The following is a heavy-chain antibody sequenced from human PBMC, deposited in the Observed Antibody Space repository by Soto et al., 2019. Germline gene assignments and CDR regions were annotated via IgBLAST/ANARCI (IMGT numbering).Heavy chain of an antibody. J-gene: IGHJ5*02. CDR3: ARLTDYCSSTSCYSGRWFDP. D-gene: IGHD2-2*01. Sequence: GEPLKISCKGSGYSFTSYWISWVRQMPGKGLEWMGRIDPSDSYTNYSPSFQGHVTISADKSISTAYLQWSSLKASDTAMYYCARLTDYCSSTSCYSGRWFDPWGQGTLVTVSS. CDR2: IDPSDSYT. CDR1: GYSFTSYW. V-gene: IGHV5-10-1*01.